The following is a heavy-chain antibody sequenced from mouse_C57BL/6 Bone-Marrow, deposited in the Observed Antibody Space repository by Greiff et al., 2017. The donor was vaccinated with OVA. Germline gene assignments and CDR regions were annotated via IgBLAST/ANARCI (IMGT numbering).Heavy chain of an antibody. V-gene: IGHV1-64*01. Sequence: VQLQQPGAELVKPGASVKLSCKASGYTFTSYWMHWVKQRPGQGLEWIGMIHPNSGSTNYNEQFKSKATLTVDKSTSTAYMQLRSLTSEVSAVYYCATLYYGNFFWFAYWGQGTLVTVSA. CDR1: GYTFTSYW. CDR3: ATLYYGNFFWFAY. CDR2: IHPNSGST. D-gene: IGHD2-1*01. J-gene: IGHJ3*01.